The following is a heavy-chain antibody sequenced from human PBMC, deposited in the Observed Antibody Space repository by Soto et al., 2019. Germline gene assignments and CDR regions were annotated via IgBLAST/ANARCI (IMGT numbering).Heavy chain of an antibody. V-gene: IGHV3-33*01. CDR2: IWYDGSNK. CDR3: ARDAATITMIVVVPAAGGPFDY. J-gene: IGHJ4*02. CDR1: GFTFSSYG. D-gene: IGHD3-22*01. Sequence: GGSLRLSCAASGFTFSSYGMHWVRQAPGKGLEWVAVIWYDGSNKYYADSVKGRFTISRDNSKNTLYLQMNSLRAEDTAVYYCARDAATITMIVVVPAAGGPFDYWGQGTLVTVSS.